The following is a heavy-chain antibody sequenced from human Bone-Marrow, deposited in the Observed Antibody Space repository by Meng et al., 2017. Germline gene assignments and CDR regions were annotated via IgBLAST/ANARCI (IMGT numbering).Heavy chain of an antibody. Sequence: GGSLRLSCAASGFTFSGSAMHWVRQASGKGLEWVSYISSSGSTIYYADSVKGRFTISRDNAKNSLYLQMNSLRAEDTAVYYCARGARYYDFWSGYSFLSGYYYYGMDVWGQGTTVTVSS. CDR2: ISSSGSTI. CDR1: GFTFSGSA. V-gene: IGHV3-48*04. CDR3: ARGARYYDFWSGYSFLSGYYYYGMDV. J-gene: IGHJ6*02. D-gene: IGHD3-3*01.